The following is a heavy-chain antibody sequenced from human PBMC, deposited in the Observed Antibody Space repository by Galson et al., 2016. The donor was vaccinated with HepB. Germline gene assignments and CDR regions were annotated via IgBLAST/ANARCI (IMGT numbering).Heavy chain of an antibody. D-gene: IGHD2-15*01. CDR3: AKEYLPQIVQVVAATPWFDP. CDR2: ISYYGRNE. Sequence: SLRLSCAASGFTFSSHGMHWVRQAPGKGLEWVAVISYYGRNEYYADSVKGRFTISRDNSMNTLYLQMNSLRVEDTAVYYCAKEYLPQIVQVVAATPWFDPWGQGTLVTVSS. V-gene: IGHV3-30*18. CDR1: GFTFSSHG. J-gene: IGHJ5*02.